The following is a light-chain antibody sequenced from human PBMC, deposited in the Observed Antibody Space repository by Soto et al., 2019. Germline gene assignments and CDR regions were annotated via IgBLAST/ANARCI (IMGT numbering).Light chain of an antibody. Sequence: DSKMTQSPCSLSASVGDAVTITLRASQSISNYLNWYQQKKGKAPNLMLHTVSRLQSGVPSRFSGSGYGTNFSLTISRLQTEDFATYYCQQSYDTPRTFGQGTKVDIK. CDR3: QQSYDTPRT. J-gene: IGKJ1*01. V-gene: IGKV1-39*01. CDR2: TVS. CDR1: QSISNY.